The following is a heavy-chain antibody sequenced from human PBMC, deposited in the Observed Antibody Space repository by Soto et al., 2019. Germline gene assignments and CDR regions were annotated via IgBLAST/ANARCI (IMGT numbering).Heavy chain of an antibody. D-gene: IGHD3-3*01. Sequence: VESLKISCKGSGYIFTSYWIGCFRQMPGKGLEWMGRIDPSDSYTNYSPSFQGHVTISADKSISTAYLQWSSLKASDTATYYCARYDFWSGYVTAAFDIWGQGTMVTVSS. CDR1: GYIFTSYW. CDR3: ARYDFWSGYVTAAFDI. V-gene: IGHV5-10-1*01. CDR2: IDPSDSYT. J-gene: IGHJ3*02.